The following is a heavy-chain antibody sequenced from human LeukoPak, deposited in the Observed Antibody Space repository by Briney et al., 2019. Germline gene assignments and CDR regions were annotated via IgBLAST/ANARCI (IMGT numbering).Heavy chain of an antibody. CDR1: GFTFSSYE. J-gene: IGHJ6*04. CDR3: AELGITMIGGV. Sequence: GSLRLSCAASGFTFSSYEMNWVRQAPGKGLEWVSYISSSGSTIYYADSVKGRFTISRDNAKNSLYLQMNSLRAEDAAVYYCAELGITMIGGVWGKGTTVTISS. CDR2: ISSSGSTI. D-gene: IGHD3-10*02. V-gene: IGHV3-48*03.